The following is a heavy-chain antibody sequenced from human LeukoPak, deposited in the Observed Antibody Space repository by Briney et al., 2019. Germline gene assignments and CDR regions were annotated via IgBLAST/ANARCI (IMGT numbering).Heavy chain of an antibody. Sequence: GGSLRLSCAASGFTFSSYAMHWVRQAPGKGLEWVAVISYDGSNKYYADSVKGRFTISRDNSKNTLYLQMNSLRAEDTAVYYCAKILRFLEWLLNPWGQGTLVTVSS. V-gene: IGHV3-30-3*01. CDR2: ISYDGSNK. CDR1: GFTFSSYA. CDR3: AKILRFLEWLLNP. D-gene: IGHD3-3*01. J-gene: IGHJ5*02.